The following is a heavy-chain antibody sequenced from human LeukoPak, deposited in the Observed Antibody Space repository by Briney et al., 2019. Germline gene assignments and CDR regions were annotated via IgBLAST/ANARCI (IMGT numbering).Heavy chain of an antibody. CDR2: INTNTGNP. CDR3: ARDYCSGGSCSVGLFDY. Sequence: GASVKGSSKASGYTFTSYAMNWVRQAPGQGLEWMGWINTNTGNPTYAQGFTGRFVFSLDTSVSTAYLQISSLKAEDTAVYYCARDYCSGGSCSVGLFDYWGQGNLVTVSS. D-gene: IGHD2-15*01. J-gene: IGHJ4*02. CDR1: GYTFTSYA. V-gene: IGHV7-4-1*02.